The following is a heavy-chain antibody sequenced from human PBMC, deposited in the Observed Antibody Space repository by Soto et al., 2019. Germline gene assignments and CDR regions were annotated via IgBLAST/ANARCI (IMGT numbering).Heavy chain of an antibody. CDR1: GGSFSGYY. CDR3: ARGSQWLVLGDAFDI. V-gene: IGHV4-34*01. Sequence: SETLSLTCAVYGGSFSGYYWSWIRQPPGKGLEWIGEINHSGSTNYNPSLKSRVTISVDTSKNQFSLKLSSVTAADTAVYYCARGSQWLVLGDAFDIWGQGTMVTVSS. D-gene: IGHD6-19*01. J-gene: IGHJ3*02. CDR2: INHSGST.